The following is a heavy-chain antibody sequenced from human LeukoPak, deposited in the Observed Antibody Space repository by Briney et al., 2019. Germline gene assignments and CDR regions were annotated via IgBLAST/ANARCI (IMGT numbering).Heavy chain of an antibody. Sequence: PSEPLSLTCTVSGGSISSYYWSWVRQPPGKGLEWIGYIYYSGSTNYNPSLKSRVTISVDTSKNQFALKLSSVTAADTAVYYCARADSGSYYGPDAFDIWGQGTMVTVSS. CDR3: ARADSGSYYGPDAFDI. CDR1: GGSISSYY. J-gene: IGHJ3*02. D-gene: IGHD1-26*01. V-gene: IGHV4-59*01. CDR2: IYYSGST.